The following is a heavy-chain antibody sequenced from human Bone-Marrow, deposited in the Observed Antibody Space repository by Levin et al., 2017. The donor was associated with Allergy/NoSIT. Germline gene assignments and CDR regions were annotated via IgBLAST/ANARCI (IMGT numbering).Heavy chain of an antibody. CDR3: ARTVATIAPDAFDI. D-gene: IGHD5-12*01. V-gene: IGHV2-70*11. J-gene: IGHJ3*02. CDR2: IDWEDDK. Sequence: QTLSLTCSFSGFSLSTSGMSVGWLRQPPGKALEWLARIDWEDDKYYKTSLKTRLTISKDTSTNQVVLQMTNMDPVDTATYYCARTVATIAPDAFDIWGHGTMVTVSS. CDR1: GFSLSTSGMS.